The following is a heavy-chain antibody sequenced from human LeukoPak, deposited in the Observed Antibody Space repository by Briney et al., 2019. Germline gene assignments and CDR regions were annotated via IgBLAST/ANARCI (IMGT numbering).Heavy chain of an antibody. CDR2: IYHSGST. CDR1: GGSFSGYY. J-gene: IGHJ5*02. Sequence: SETPSLTCAVYGGSFSGYYWSWIRQPPGKGLEWIGYIYHSGSTNYNPSLKSRVTILVDTSKNQFSLKLSSVTAADTAVYYCATGVTIFGVAPNWFDPWGRGTLVTVSS. D-gene: IGHD3-3*01. V-gene: IGHV4-59*08. CDR3: ATGVTIFGVAPNWFDP.